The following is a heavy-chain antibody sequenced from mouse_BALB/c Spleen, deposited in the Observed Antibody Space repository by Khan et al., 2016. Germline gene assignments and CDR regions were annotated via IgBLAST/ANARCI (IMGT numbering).Heavy chain of an antibody. CDR3: ARSGSSIRYALDY. Sequence: VELVESGAELAKPGASVKMSCKASGYTLTSYWMHWIKQRPGQGLEWIGYINPSTGYTDHNQKFKDKATLTAEKSSSTAYMQLSSLTSEDSAVYYCARSGSSIRYALDYWGQGTSVTVSS. D-gene: IGHD1-1*01. CDR1: GYTLTSYW. J-gene: IGHJ4*01. CDR2: INPSTGYT. V-gene: IGHV1-7*01.